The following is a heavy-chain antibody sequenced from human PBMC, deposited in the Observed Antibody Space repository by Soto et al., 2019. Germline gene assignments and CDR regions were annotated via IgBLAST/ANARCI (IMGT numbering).Heavy chain of an antibody. CDR3: VKDGSSGWPYFYDMDV. D-gene: IGHD6-19*01. CDR1: GFTFSSYG. CDR2: ISYDGRNK. V-gene: IGHV3-30*18. J-gene: IGHJ6*02. Sequence: QVQLVESGGGVVQPGRSLRLSCAASGFTFSSYGMHWVRQAPGKGLEWVAVISYDGRNKYYADAVKGRFTISRDNSQNTLYLQMRSLRAEDTAVYYCVKDGSSGWPYFYDMDVWGQGTTVTVSS.